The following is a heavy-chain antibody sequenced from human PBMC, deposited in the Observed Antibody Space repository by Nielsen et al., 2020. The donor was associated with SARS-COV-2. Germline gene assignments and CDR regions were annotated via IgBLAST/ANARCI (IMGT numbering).Heavy chain of an antibody. V-gene: IGHV3-23*01. CDR2: VSASGGST. Sequence: GGSLRLSCAASGFTFNIYAMAWVRRAPGRGLQWVTGVSASGGSTYYTDSVKGRFSISSDNSKNTLFLQMHSLRVEDTALYYCAKDGVVRGDALDLWGQGTMVTVSS. J-gene: IGHJ3*01. CDR3: AKDGVVRGDALDL. D-gene: IGHD3-10*01. CDR1: GFTFNIYA.